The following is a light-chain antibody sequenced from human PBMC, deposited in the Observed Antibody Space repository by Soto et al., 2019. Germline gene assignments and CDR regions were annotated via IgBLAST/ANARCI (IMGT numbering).Light chain of an antibody. J-gene: IGLJ1*01. Sequence: QSVLTQSSSASASLGSSVTLTCTLSSGHSTYVIAWHQQQPGKAPRYLMKLDRSGGYNKGTGVPDRFSGSSSRADRYLTISNLQFEDEADYYCETWDTNTRVFGTGTKVTVL. V-gene: IGLV4-60*02. CDR3: ETWDTNTRV. CDR2: LDRSGGY. CDR1: SGHSTYV.